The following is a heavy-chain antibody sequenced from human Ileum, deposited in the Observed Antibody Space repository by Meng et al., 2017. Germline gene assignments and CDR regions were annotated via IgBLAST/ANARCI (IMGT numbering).Heavy chain of an antibody. D-gene: IGHD4-23*01. CDR2: ISHSGSA. CDR3: ARHGGYSQDF. CDR1: SGSISSNTY. V-gene: IGHV4-4*02. J-gene: IGHJ4*02. Sequence: QVARLGSGPGLVVPSGAPALTCAVSSGSISSNTYWSWVRQPPGKGLEWIGQISHSGSAYYNPSLKSRVTMSVDKSRSQFSLMLTSVTAADTAIYYCARHGGYSQDFWGQGTLVTVSS.